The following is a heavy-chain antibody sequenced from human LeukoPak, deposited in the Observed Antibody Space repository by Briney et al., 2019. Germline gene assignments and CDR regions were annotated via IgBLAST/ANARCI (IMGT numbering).Heavy chain of an antibody. CDR1: GGTFSSYA. Sequence: SVKVSCKASGGTFSSYAISWVRQAPGQGLEWMGRIIPIFGTANYAQKFQGRVTITTVESTSTAYMELSSLRSEDTAVYYCLYSYGYAYAAWGQGTLVTVSS. J-gene: IGHJ4*02. V-gene: IGHV1-69*05. CDR3: LYSYGYAYAA. CDR2: IIPIFGTA. D-gene: IGHD5-18*01.